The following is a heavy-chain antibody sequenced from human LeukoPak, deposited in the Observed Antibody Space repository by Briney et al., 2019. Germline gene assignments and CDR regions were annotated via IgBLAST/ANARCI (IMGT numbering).Heavy chain of an antibody. CDR2: ISAYNGNT. D-gene: IGHD7-27*01. CDR3: ARVLHRLGTTPRDAALNY. Sequence: GASVKVSCKASGYTFTSYGISWVRQAPGQGLEWMGWISAYNGNTNYAQKLQGRVTMTTDTSTSTAYMELRSLRSDDTAVYYCARVLHRLGTTPRDAALNYWGQGTLVTVSS. V-gene: IGHV1-18*01. CDR1: GYTFTSYG. J-gene: IGHJ4*02.